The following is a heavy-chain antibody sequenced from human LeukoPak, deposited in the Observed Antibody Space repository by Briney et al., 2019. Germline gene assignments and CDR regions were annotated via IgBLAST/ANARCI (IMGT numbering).Heavy chain of an antibody. D-gene: IGHD6-6*01. CDR1: GFTFSSYW. CDR3: TRGGTYSSSSFDY. V-gene: IGHV3-74*01. Sequence: PGGSLRLSCAASGFTFSSYWMHWVRQAPGKGLVWVSRINGDGRTTAYADSVKGRFTISRANARNMLYLQMNSLRAEDTAVYYCTRGGTYSSSSFDYWGQGTLVSVSS. J-gene: IGHJ4*02. CDR2: INGDGRTT.